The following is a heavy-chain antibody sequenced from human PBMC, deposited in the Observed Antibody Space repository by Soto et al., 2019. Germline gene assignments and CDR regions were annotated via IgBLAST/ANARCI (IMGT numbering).Heavy chain of an antibody. V-gene: IGHV4-4*07. D-gene: IGHD2-15*01. CDR2: IYTSGST. Sequence: PSETLSLTCTVSGGSISSDYWRWMRQPAGKGREGIGRIYTSGSTNYNRSLKSRVTMSVDTSKNKFSLKRSSVTAADTAVNYCGSAVLTTRLGFCSGGSCYFDYWGQGTLVTVSS. J-gene: IGHJ4*02. CDR1: GGSISSDY. CDR3: GSAVLTTRLGFCSGGSCYFDY.